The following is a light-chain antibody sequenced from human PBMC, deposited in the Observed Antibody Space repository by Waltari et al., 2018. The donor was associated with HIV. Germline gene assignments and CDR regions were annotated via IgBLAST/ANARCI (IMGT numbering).Light chain of an antibody. CDR2: DDS. Sequence: SYVLTQPPSVSVAPGQTARIPCGGANIGMKSAHWYLQKPGQAPVLVVPDDSDRPSGIPERFSGSNSGNTATLTISTVEAGDEADYYCQVWDSTSDHCVFGGGTKLTVL. CDR1: NIGMKS. J-gene: IGLJ2*01. CDR3: QVWDSTSDHCV. V-gene: IGLV3-21*02.